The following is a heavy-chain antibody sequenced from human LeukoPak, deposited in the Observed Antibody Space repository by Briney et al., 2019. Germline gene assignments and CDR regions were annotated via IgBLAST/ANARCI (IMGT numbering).Heavy chain of an antibody. J-gene: IGHJ4*02. V-gene: IGHV4-38-2*02. Sequence: PSETLSLTCTVSGYSISSGYYWGWIRQPPGKGLEWIGSIYHSGSTYYNPSLKSRVTISVDTSKNQFSLKLSSVTAADTAVYYCARDASSFGYWGQGTLVTVSS. CDR1: GYSISSGYY. CDR3: ARDASSFGY. CDR2: IYHSGST. D-gene: IGHD6-13*01.